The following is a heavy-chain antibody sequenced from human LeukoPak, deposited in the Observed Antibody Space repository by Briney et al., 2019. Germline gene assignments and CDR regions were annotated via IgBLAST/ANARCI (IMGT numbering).Heavy chain of an antibody. CDR3: AKDLTTVTTQGDY. CDR1: GFTFGSYG. J-gene: IGHJ4*02. Sequence: PGGSLRLSCAASGFTFGSYGLHWVRQAPGKGLEWVAFIRYDGSDKYYADSVKGRFTISRDNSKNTLYLQMNSLRTEDTAVYYCAKDLTTVTTQGDYWDQGTLVTVSS. CDR2: IRYDGSDK. V-gene: IGHV3-30*02. D-gene: IGHD4-17*01.